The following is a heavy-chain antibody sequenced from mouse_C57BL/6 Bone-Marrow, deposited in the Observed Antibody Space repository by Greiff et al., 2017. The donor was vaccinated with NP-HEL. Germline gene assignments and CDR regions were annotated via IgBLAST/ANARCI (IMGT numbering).Heavy chain of an antibody. Sequence: QVHVKQPGAELVRPGTSVKLSCKASGYTFTSYWMHWVKQRPGQGLEWIGVIDPSDSYTNYNQKFKGKATLTVDTSSSTAYMQLSSLTSEDSAVYYCARPRHYYGSSYGFAYWGQGTLVTVSA. CDR3: ARPRHYYGSSYGFAY. D-gene: IGHD1-1*01. CDR1: GYTFTSYW. V-gene: IGHV1-59*01. CDR2: IDPSDSYT. J-gene: IGHJ3*01.